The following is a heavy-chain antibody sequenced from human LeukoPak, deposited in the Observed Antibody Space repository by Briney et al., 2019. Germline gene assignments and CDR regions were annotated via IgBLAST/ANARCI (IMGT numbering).Heavy chain of an antibody. D-gene: IGHD4-23*01. CDR3: ASISDDYGGNSGRGY. CDR2: IIPIFGTA. CDR1: GGTFSSYA. Sequence: SVKVSCKASGGTFSSYAISWARQAPGQGLEWMGGIIPIFGTANYAQKFQGRVTITTDESTSTAYMELSSLRSEDTAVYYCASISDDYGGNSGRGYWGQGTLVTVSS. V-gene: IGHV1-69*05. J-gene: IGHJ4*02.